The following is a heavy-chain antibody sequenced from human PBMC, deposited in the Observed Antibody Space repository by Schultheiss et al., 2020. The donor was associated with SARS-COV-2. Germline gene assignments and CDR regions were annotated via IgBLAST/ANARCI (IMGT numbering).Heavy chain of an antibody. CDR3: AKGDWDCSSTSCYTLGWYFDL. J-gene: IGHJ2*01. CDR2: ISSSGSTI. V-gene: IGHV3-48*03. Sequence: GGSLRLSCAASGFTFSSYEMNWVRQAPGKGLEWVSYISSSGSTIYYADSVKGRFTISRDNAKNSLYLQMNSLRAEDTAVYYCAKGDWDCSSTSCYTLGWYFDLWGRGTLVTVSS. D-gene: IGHD2-2*02. CDR1: GFTFSSYE.